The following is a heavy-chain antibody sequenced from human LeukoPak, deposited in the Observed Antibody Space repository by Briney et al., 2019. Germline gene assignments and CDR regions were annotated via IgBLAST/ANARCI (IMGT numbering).Heavy chain of an antibody. CDR2: TYYRFTWYN. V-gene: IGHV6-1*01. J-gene: IGHJ5*02. Sequence: SQTLSLTYAISGDSVSSNSVTWNWLRQSPSRGLEWLGRTYYRFTWYNDYAVSVRGRITVNPDTSKNQFSLHLNSVTPEDTAVYYCARRLTQYDCFDPWGQGILVTVSS. CDR1: GDSVSSNSVT. CDR3: ARRLTQYDCFDP. D-gene: IGHD2-2*01.